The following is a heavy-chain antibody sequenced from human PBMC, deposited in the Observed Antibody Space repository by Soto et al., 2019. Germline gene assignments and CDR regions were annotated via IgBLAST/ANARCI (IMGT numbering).Heavy chain of an antibody. CDR1: LRSIPSTRCQ. CDR2: IKYSGTT. V-gene: IGHV4-39*01. CDR3: ARHGITGSYYDAFDI. J-gene: IGHJ3*02. D-gene: IGHD1-26*01. Sequence: SYTQSLTPFLRLRSIPSTRCQSRSIRQPPGKGLEWIASIKYSGTTFYNPSLKSRFTLSVDTSKNQFALKLSSVTAAETAVYYCARHGITGSYYDAFDIWGQGTMVT.